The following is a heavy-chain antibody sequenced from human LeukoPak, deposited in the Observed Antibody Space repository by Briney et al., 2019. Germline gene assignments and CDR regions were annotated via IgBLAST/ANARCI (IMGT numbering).Heavy chain of an antibody. J-gene: IGHJ4*02. D-gene: IGHD3-3*01. CDR2: IYHSGST. V-gene: IGHV4-30-2*01. Sequence: PSETLSLTCAVSGGSISSGGYSWSWIRQPPGKGLEWIGYIYHSGSTYYNPSLKSRVTISVDRSKNQFSLELSSVTAADTAVYYCARVYYGDFDYWGQGTLVTVSS. CDR1: GGSISSGGYS. CDR3: ARVYYGDFDY.